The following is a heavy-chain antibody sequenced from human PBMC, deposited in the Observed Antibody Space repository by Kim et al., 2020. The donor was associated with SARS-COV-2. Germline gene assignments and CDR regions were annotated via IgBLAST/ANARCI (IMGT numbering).Heavy chain of an antibody. Sequence: SGPTLVNPTQTLTLTCTFSGFSLSTSGMCVSWIRQPPGKALEWLARIDWDDDKYYSTSLKTRLTISKDTSKNQVVLTMTNMDPVDTATYYCARMTLGQNYYGSGSYWGWDWFDPWGQGTLVTVSS. CDR3: ARMTLGQNYYGSGSYWGWDWFDP. CDR2: IDWDDDK. J-gene: IGHJ5*02. CDR1: GFSLSTSGMC. D-gene: IGHD3-10*01. V-gene: IGHV2-70*11.